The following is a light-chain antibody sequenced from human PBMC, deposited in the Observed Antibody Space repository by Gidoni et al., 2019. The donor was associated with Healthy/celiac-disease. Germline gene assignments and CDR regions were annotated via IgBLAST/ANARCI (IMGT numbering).Light chain of an antibody. CDR2: GKN. Sequence: SSELTQDPAVSVALGQTVRITCQGASLRSYYASWYQQKPGQAPVLVTYGKNNRPSGIPDRFSGSSSGNTASLTITGAQAEDEADYYCNSRDSSGNVVFGGGTKLTV. J-gene: IGLJ2*01. CDR1: SLRSYY. CDR3: NSRDSSGNVV. V-gene: IGLV3-19*01.